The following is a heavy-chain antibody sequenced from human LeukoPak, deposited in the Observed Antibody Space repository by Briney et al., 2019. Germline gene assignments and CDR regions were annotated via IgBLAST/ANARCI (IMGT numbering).Heavy chain of an antibody. D-gene: IGHD1-26*01. J-gene: IGHJ4*02. CDR3: ARSPWDWEYYFDY. CDR1: GGTFSSYA. CDR2: IIPIFGTA. Sequence: SVTVSCKASGGTFSSYAISWVRQAPRQGLEWMGGIIPIFGTANYAQKFQGRVTITSDESTSTAYMELSSLRSEDTAVYYCARSPWDWEYYFDYWGQGTLVTVSS. V-gene: IGHV1-69*01.